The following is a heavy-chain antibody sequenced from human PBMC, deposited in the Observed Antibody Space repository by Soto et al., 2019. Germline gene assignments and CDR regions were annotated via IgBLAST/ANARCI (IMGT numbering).Heavy chain of an antibody. V-gene: IGHV4-34*01. Sequence: LSLTCAVYGGSFSGYYWTWIRQTPGKGLEWIGEINHSGSTNYKPSLKSRVSISADTSKKQFSLNLTSVTAADTAVYYCARGECSSNYCFTRWALDIWGQGTVVTVSS. D-gene: IGHD2-2*01. CDR2: INHSGST. CDR3: ARGECSSNYCFTRWALDI. J-gene: IGHJ3*02. CDR1: GGSFSGYY.